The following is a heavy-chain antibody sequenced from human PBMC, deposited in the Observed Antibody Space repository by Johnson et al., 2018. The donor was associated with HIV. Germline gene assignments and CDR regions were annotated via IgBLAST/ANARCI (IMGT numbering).Heavy chain of an antibody. CDR3: ARAPEVRGMDAFDI. CDR1: GFSFSDYY. D-gene: IGHD3-10*01. CDR2: ITSSGSTL. Sequence: QVQLVESGGGLVNPGGSLRLSCAASGFSFSDYYMSWIRQAPGKGLEWVSYITSSGSTLYYADSVKRRFTISRDNAKNSLSLQMNILTAEDTAVYYCARAPEVRGMDAFDIWGQGTMVTVSS. V-gene: IGHV3-11*04. J-gene: IGHJ3*02.